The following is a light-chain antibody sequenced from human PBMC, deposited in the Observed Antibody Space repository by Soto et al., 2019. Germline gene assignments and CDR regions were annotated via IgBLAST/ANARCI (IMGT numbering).Light chain of an antibody. CDR3: QQSYSTPFT. V-gene: IGKV1-39*01. J-gene: IGKJ4*01. CDR2: AAS. CDR1: QSISSY. Sequence: DVQMTQSPSSLSASVGDRVTITCRASQSISSYLNWYQQKPGKAPKLLIYAASSLQSGVPSRFSGSGFGTDFTLTISSLQPEDFATYYCQQSYSTPFTFGGGTKVDIK.